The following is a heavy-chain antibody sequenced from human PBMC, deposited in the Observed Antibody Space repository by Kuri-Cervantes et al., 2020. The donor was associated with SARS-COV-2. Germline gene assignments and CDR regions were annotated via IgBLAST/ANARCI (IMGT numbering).Heavy chain of an antibody. CDR3: ARGRGIAAAGTGSPAPGYFDL. Sequence: SETLSLTCTVSGYSISSGYYWGWIRQPPGKGLEWIGSIYHSGSTYCNPSLKSRVTISVDTSKNQFSLKLSSVTAADTAVYYCARGRGIAAAGTGSPAPGYFDLWGRGTLVTVSS. V-gene: IGHV4-38-2*02. CDR2: IYHSGST. J-gene: IGHJ2*01. D-gene: IGHD6-13*01. CDR1: GYSISSGYY.